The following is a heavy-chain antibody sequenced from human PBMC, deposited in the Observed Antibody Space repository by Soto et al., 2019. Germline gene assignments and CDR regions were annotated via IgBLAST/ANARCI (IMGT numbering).Heavy chain of an antibody. CDR1: GFTFSSYA. CDR2: ISGSGGST. D-gene: IGHD5-12*01. CDR3: AKAIQGVNSGYAFDY. Sequence: PGGSLRLSCAASGFTFSSYAMSWVRQAPGKGLEWVSAISGSGGSTYYADSVKGRFTISRDNSKNTLYLQMNSLRAEDTAVYYCAKAIQGVNSGYAFDYWGQGTLVTVSS. J-gene: IGHJ4*02. V-gene: IGHV3-23*01.